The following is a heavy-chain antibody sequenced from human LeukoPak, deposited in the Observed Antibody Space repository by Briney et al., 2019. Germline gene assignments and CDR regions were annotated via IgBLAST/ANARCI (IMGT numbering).Heavy chain of an antibody. CDR3: ARHDIAAAGSNFDY. CDR2: IYYSGST. D-gene: IGHD6-13*01. V-gene: IGHV4-59*08. J-gene: IGHJ4*02. Sequence: SETLSLTCTVSGGSISSYYWSWIRQPPGKGLEWIGYIYYSGSTNYNPSLKSRVTISVDTSKNQFSLKLSSVTAADTAVYYCARHDIAAAGSNFDYWGQGTLVTVSS. CDR1: GGSISSYY.